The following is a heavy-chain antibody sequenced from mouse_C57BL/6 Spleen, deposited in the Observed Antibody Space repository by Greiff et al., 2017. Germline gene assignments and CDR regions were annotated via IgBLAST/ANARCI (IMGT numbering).Heavy chain of an antibody. CDR2: IYPGSGNT. CDR1: GYTFTDYY. CDR3: ARGDYYGSSFFAY. Sequence: VKLQESGAELVRPGASVKLSCKASGYTFTDYYINWVKQRPGQGLEWIARIYPGSGNTYYNEKFKGKATLTAEKSSSTAYMQLSSLTSEDSAVYFCARGDYYGSSFFAYWGQGTLVTVSA. D-gene: IGHD1-1*01. V-gene: IGHV1-76*01. J-gene: IGHJ3*01.